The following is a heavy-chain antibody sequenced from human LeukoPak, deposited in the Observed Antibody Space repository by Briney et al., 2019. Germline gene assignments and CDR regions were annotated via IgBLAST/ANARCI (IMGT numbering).Heavy chain of an antibody. CDR1: GYTFSSYG. CDR2: INPNSGGT. D-gene: IGHD3-10*01. Sequence: GASVKVSCKASGYTFSSYGISWVRQAPGQGLEWMGWINPNSGGTNYAQKFQGRVTMTRDTSISTAYMELSRLRSDDTAVYYCARGDDGSVPVDIWGQGTMVTVSS. CDR3: ARGDDGSVPVDI. J-gene: IGHJ3*02. V-gene: IGHV1-2*02.